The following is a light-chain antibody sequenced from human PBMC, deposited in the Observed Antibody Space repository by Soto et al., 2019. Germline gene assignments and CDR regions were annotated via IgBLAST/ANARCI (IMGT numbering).Light chain of an antibody. CDR3: QHYVNSPPIT. CDR1: QSVSSSY. Sequence: EIVLTQSPGTLSLSPGERATLSCRASQSVSSSYLAWYQQKPGQAPRLLIYGVSSRATGVPDRFSGSGSGTDCTLTISRLEPEDFAVYYCQHYVNSPPITCGQGTRLEIK. V-gene: IGKV3-20*01. CDR2: GVS. J-gene: IGKJ5*01.